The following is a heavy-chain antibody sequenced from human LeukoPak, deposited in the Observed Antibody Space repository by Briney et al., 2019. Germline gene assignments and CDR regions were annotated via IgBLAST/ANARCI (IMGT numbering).Heavy chain of an antibody. D-gene: IGHD3-10*01. CDR2: IYHSGST. J-gene: IGHJ4*02. CDR1: GYSISSGYY. CDR3: ARGPRGVEFDY. V-gene: IGHV4-38-2*02. Sequence: PSETLSLTCSVSGYSISSGYYWGWIRQPPGKGLEWIGSIYHSGSTYYTPSLKGRVTISADTSKNQFSVKLSSVTAADTAVYYCARGPRGVEFDYWGQGTLVTVSS.